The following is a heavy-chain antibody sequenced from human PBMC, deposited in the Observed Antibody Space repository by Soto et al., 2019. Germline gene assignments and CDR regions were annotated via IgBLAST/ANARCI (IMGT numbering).Heavy chain of an antibody. CDR3: ARRVQVWLPDYYGMDV. J-gene: IGHJ6*02. CDR2: ISTLNGNT. Sequence: QAQLVQSGAEVKKPGASVNVSCKASGYDYVTYAITLVRQRPGQGLEWMGWISTLNGNTNYAQNFQGRVTMTTDTSTRIVHLELRSLRSDDTAVYYCARRVQVWLPDYYGMDVWGQGTTVTVSS. CDR1: GYDYVTYA. D-gene: IGHD5-18*01. V-gene: IGHV1-18*01.